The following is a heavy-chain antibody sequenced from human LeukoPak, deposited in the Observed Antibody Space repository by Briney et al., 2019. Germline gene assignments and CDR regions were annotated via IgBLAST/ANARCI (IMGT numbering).Heavy chain of an antibody. Sequence: GESLKISCKGSGYSFSNYYIDWVRQMPGKGLEWMGVMYPGGSDTRYSPSFQGQVTISADKSISTAYLQWSSLKASDTAMYYCARQGSPGFPGNYFDYWGQGTLVTVSS. V-gene: IGHV5-51*01. CDR1: GYSFSNYY. CDR3: ARQGSPGFPGNYFDY. D-gene: IGHD1-26*01. CDR2: MYPGGSDT. J-gene: IGHJ4*02.